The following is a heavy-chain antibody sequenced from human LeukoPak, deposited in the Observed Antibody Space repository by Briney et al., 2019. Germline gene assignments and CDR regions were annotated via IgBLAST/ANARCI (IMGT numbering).Heavy chain of an antibody. J-gene: IGHJ5*02. CDR1: GYSFTCYW. CDR3: ARQRFTTRAYAGNWSDP. V-gene: IGHV5-51*01. Sequence: GESLQISCKGSGYSFTCYWIGWGRPMPGKGLGWMGIIYPGDSDTRYSPSFQRQVTISADKSISTAYLQWSSLKASDTAMYSCARQRFTTRAYAGNWSDPGGQGTLVTVSA. D-gene: IGHD3-16*01. CDR2: IYPGDSDT.